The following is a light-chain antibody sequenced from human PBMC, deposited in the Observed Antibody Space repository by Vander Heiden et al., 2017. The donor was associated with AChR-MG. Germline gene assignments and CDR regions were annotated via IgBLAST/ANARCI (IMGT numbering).Light chain of an antibody. CDR1: KNLLFNSNNKNY. Sequence: DIVMTQSPDSLAVSLGERATINCKSSKNLLFNSNNKNYLAWYQQKPGQPPKLLIYWASTRESGVPDRFSGSGSGTDFTLTISSLQAEDVAVYYCQQYYSTPYTFGQGTKLEIK. J-gene: IGKJ2*01. CDR3: QQYYSTPYT. V-gene: IGKV4-1*01. CDR2: WAS.